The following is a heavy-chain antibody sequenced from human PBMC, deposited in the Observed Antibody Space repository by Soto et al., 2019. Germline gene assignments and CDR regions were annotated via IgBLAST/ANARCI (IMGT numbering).Heavy chain of an antibody. CDR1: GFTLSSYG. Sequence: PGGSLRLSCAASGFTLSSYGMHWVCQAPGKGLEWVAVIWYDGSNKYYADSVKGRFTISRDNSKNTLYLQMNSLRAEDTAVYYCAKDLNPGIAAGPNAFDIWGQGTMVTVSS. V-gene: IGHV3-33*06. D-gene: IGHD6-13*01. J-gene: IGHJ3*02. CDR3: AKDLNPGIAAGPNAFDI. CDR2: IWYDGSNK.